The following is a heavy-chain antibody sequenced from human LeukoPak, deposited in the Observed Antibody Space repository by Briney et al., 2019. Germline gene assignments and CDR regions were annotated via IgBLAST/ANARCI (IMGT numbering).Heavy chain of an antibody. D-gene: IGHD2-15*01. V-gene: IGHV1-18*01. Sequence: ASVKVSCKASGYTFTSYGISWVRQAPGQGLEWMGWISAYNGNTNYAQELQGRVTMTTDTSTSTAYMELRSLRSDDTAVYYCARDPNCSGGSCYSRVNYYYYGMDVWGQGTTVTVSS. CDR2: ISAYNGNT. CDR1: GYTFTSYG. CDR3: ARDPNCSGGSCYSRVNYYYYGMDV. J-gene: IGHJ6*02.